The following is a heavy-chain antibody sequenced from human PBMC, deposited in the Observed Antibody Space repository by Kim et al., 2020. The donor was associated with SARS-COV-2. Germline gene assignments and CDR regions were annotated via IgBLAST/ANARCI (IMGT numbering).Heavy chain of an antibody. D-gene: IGHD3-10*01. Sequence: SLKRRVTISVDTSKNQFSLKLSSVTAADTAVYYCARTMVRGVYYYYGMDVWGQGTTVTVSS. J-gene: IGHJ6*02. V-gene: IGHV4-34*13. CDR3: ARTMVRGVYYYYGMDV.